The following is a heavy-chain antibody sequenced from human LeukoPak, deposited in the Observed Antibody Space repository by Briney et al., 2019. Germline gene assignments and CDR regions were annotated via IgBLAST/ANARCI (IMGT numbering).Heavy chain of an antibody. V-gene: IGHV4-34*01. CDR3: ARGRIAVYHYYYYMDV. D-gene: IGHD6-19*01. J-gene: IGHJ6*03. Sequence: KPSETLSLTCAVYGGSFSGYYWSWIRQPPGKGLEWIGEINHSGSTNYNPSPKSRVTISVDTSKNQFSLKLSSVTAADTAVYYCARGRIAVYHYYYYMDVWGKGTTVTVSS. CDR2: INHSGST. CDR1: GGSFSGYY.